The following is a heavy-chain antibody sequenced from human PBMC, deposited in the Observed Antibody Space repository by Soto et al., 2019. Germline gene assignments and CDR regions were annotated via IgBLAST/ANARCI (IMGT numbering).Heavy chain of an antibody. D-gene: IGHD6-19*01. CDR3: TKEAGTIYFDY. CDR2: INWDGSNK. CDR1: GFTFHDHS. Sequence: EVELVESGGVVAQPGGSLRLSCAASGFTFHDHSMHWVRQAPGKGLEWVSLINWDGSNKYYADSVKGRFTISRDNSKNSLYLQMNSLRSEDTALYYCTKEAGTIYFDYWGQGALLTVSS. V-gene: IGHV3-43*01. J-gene: IGHJ4*02.